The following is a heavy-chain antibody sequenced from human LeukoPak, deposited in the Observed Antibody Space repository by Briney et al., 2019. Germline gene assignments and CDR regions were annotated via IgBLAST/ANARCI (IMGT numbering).Heavy chain of an antibody. CDR3: ARLGIAAAGSGGY. CDR1: GDSISSHTYY. J-gene: IGHJ4*02. CDR2: SYYNGDT. Sequence: SETLSLTCTVSGDSISSHTYYWGWIRQPPGKGLEWIGSSYYNGDTYYNSSLKSRVTISVDTSKTQFSLKLTSVTAADTAVYYCARLGIAAAGSGGYWGQGTLVTVSS. D-gene: IGHD6-13*01. V-gene: IGHV4-39*01.